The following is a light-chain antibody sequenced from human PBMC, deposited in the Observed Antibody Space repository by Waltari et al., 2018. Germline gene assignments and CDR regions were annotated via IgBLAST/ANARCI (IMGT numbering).Light chain of an antibody. J-gene: IGLJ2*01. CDR1: GPNLGAGYD. CDR2: GTS. V-gene: IGLV1-40*01. Sequence: QSVLTQPPSVSGAPGQRVSISCTGRGPNLGAGYDVHWYQQHPGKAPKLPIYGTSTRPPGVPDRFFGSQAGTSASLAITALQAEDEAEYYCQSYDTSLSVVFGGGTKLTVL. CDR3: QSYDTSLSVV.